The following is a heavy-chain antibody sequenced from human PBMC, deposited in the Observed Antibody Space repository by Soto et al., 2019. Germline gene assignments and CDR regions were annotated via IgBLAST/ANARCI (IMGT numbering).Heavy chain of an antibody. CDR2: ISGSGGST. J-gene: IGHJ2*01. CDR3: ANLAGDYGDSDWYFDL. Sequence: GGSLRLSCAASGFTFSSYAMSWVRQAPGKGLEWVSAISGSGGSTYYADSVKGRFTISRDNSKNTLYLQMNSLRAEDTAVYYSANLAGDYGDSDWYFDLWGRGTLVTVSS. D-gene: IGHD4-17*01. V-gene: IGHV3-23*01. CDR1: GFTFSSYA.